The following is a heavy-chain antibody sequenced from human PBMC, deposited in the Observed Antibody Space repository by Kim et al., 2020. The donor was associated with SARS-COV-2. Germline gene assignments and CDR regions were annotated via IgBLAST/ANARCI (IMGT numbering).Heavy chain of an antibody. CDR2: ISGSGGST. CDR1: GFTFSSYA. V-gene: IGHV3-23*01. CDR3: AKGGLFEITIFRVVIREYFQH. J-gene: IGHJ1*01. Sequence: GGSLRLSCAASGFTFSSYAMSWVRQAPGKGLEWVSAISGSGGSTYYADSVKGRFTISRDNSKNTLYLQMNSLRAEDTAVYYCAKGGLFEITIFRVVIREYFQHWGQGTLVTVSS. D-gene: IGHD3-3*01.